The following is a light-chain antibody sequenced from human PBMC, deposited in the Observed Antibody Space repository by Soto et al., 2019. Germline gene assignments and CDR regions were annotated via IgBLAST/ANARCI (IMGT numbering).Light chain of an antibody. V-gene: IGKV3-20*01. CDR2: GAS. CDR3: QQYDDSPPT. CDR1: QTVYNF. Sequence: EIVLTQSPGTLSLSPGERATLSCRASQTVYNFLAWYRQKPGQAPRLLIHGASTRATGIPDRFSGSGSGTAFTLIITRLEPEDFAVYYCQQYDDSPPTFGQGTKVEI. J-gene: IGKJ1*01.